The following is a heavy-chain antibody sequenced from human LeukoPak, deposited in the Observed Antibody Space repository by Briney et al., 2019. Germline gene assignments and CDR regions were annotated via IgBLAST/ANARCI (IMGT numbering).Heavy chain of an antibody. V-gene: IGHV4-59*01. Sequence: QPSETLSLACTVSGGSISSYYWSWIRQPPGKGLEWIGYIYYSGSTNYNPSLKSRVTISVDTSKNQFSLKLSSVTAADTAVYYCARVSGIARSNYFDYWGQGTLVTVSS. D-gene: IGHD6-13*01. CDR1: GGSISSYY. CDR2: IYYSGST. CDR3: ARVSGIARSNYFDY. J-gene: IGHJ4*02.